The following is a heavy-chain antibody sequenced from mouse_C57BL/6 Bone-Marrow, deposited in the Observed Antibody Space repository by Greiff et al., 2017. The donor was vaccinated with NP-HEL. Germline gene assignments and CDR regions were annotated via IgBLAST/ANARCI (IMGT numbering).Heavy chain of an antibody. CDR2: ISSGGSYT. CDR1: GFTFSSYG. V-gene: IGHV5-6*01. J-gene: IGHJ3*01. D-gene: IGHD2-4*01. CDR3: ARQYYDWFAY. Sequence: EVNVVESGGDLVKPGGSLKLSCAASGFTFSSYGMSWVRQTPDKRLEWVATISSGGSYTYYPDSVKGRFTISRDNAKNTLYLQMSSLKSEDTAMYYCARQYYDWFAYWGQGTLVTVSA.